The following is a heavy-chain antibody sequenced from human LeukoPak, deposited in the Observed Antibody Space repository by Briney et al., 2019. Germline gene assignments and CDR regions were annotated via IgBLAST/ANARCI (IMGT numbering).Heavy chain of an antibody. CDR2: ISAYNANT. CDR1: GYTFSSYG. CDR3: ARKALNLGALGY. J-gene: IGHJ4*02. V-gene: IGHV1-18*04. Sequence: ASVKVSCEASGYTFSSYGISWVRQAPGQGLEWMGWISAYNANTNYAQKLQDRITMTKDTSTSTVFMELGSLTSDDTAVYYCARKALNLGALGYWGQGTLVTVSS. D-gene: IGHD3-16*01.